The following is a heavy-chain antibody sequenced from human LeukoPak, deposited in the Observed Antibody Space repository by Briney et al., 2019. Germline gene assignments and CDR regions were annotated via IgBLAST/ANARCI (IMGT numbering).Heavy chain of an antibody. J-gene: IGHJ4*02. CDR2: IYYTGST. D-gene: IGHD1-26*01. CDR3: ARGDGYSASRADFDI. Sequence: SETLSLTCTVSGGSIRSGNYYWSWIRQHSGKGLEWIGCIYYTGSTDYNPSLKSRLTISMDTSNNQFSLKLRSVTAADTAVYYCARGDGYSASRADFDIWGQGALVTVSS. V-gene: IGHV4-31*03. CDR1: GGSIRSGNYY.